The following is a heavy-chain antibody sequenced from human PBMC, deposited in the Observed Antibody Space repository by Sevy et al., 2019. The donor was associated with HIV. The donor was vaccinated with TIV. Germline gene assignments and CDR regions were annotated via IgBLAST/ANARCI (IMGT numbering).Heavy chain of an antibody. Sequence: ASVKVSCKDSGYTFDIHDINWIRQAPGQGLEWMGWMNPNSGNTGYSQRFQGRVTMIRTTSTSTAYMELSGLRSEDTALYYCARGLSYSYAKRGDWVNWYHDVWGRGTLVTVSS. CDR2: MNPNSGNT. V-gene: IGHV1-8*01. CDR1: GYTFDIHD. CDR3: ARGLSYSYAKRGDWVNWYHDV. J-gene: IGHJ2*01. D-gene: IGHD2-21*01.